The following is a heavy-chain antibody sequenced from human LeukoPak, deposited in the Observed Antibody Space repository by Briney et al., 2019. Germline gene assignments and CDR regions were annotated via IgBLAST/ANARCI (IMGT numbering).Heavy chain of an antibody. CDR2: ISYDGSNK. V-gene: IGHV3-30*18. Sequence: GRSLRLSCAASGFTFSSYGMHWVRQAPGKGLEWVAVISYDGSNKYYADSVKGRFTISRDNSKNTLYLQMNSLRPEDTAVYYCAKGPTAYCSNTNCYITDWGQGTLVTVSS. CDR1: GFTFSSYG. J-gene: IGHJ4*02. D-gene: IGHD2-2*01. CDR3: AKGPTAYCSNTNCYITD.